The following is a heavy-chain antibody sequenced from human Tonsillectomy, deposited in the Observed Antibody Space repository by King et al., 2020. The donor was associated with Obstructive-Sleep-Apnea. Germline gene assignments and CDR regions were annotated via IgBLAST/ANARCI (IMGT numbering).Heavy chain of an antibody. J-gene: IGHJ1*01. CDR2: ISYDGSNK. CDR3: ARDRTSTSWAEYFQH. V-gene: IGHV3-30*04. D-gene: IGHD2-2*01. CDR1: GFTFSSYA. Sequence: LVESGGGVVQPGRSLRLSCAASGFTFSSYAMHWVRQAPGKGLEWVALISYDGSNKHYADSVKGRFTISRDNSKNTVYLQMNSLRVEDTAVYYCARDRTSTSWAEYFQHWGQGTLVTVSS.